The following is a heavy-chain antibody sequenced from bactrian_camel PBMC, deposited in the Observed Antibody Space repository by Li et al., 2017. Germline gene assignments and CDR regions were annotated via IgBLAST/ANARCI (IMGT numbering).Heavy chain of an antibody. CDR2: LDNDNKA. CDR3: AADVRSKDCHLVSPWKYNL. D-gene: IGHD3*01. V-gene: IGHV3S53*01. CDR1: GYTGRSIC. Sequence: HVQLVESGGGSVRIGGSLRLSCAATGYTGRSICMGWFRQAPGKEREAVATLDNDNKARYADSVKDRFTISKDNRKNTLTLQMNRLKPEDTAVYYCAADVRSKDCHLVSPWKYNLWGQGTQVTVS. J-gene: IGHJ4*01.